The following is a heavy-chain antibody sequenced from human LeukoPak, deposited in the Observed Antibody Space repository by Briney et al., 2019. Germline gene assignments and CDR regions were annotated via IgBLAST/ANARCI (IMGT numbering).Heavy chain of an antibody. Sequence: GESLKISCKGSGYSFTSYWIGWVRQMPGKGLEWMGIIYPGDSDTRYSPSFQGQVTISADKSISTAYLQWSSLKASDTAMYYCARAQWGRWLVSRDWFDPWGQGTLVTVSS. CDR2: IYPGDSDT. CDR3: ARAQWGRWLVSRDWFDP. CDR1: GYSFTSYW. D-gene: IGHD6-19*01. J-gene: IGHJ5*02. V-gene: IGHV5-51*01.